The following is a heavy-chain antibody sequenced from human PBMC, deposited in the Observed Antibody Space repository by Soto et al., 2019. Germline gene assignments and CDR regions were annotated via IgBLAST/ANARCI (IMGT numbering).Heavy chain of an antibody. V-gene: IGHV4-39*01. D-gene: IGHD3-10*01. Sequence: SETLSLTCTVSGGSISSSSYYWGWSRQPPGKGLEWIGRIYYSGSTYYNPSLKSRVTISVDTSKNQLSLKLSSVTAADTAVFYCARGSGSYYKGSGNYYYYYYGMDVWGQGTTVT. CDR1: GGSISSSSYY. CDR3: ARGSGSYYKGSGNYYYYYYGMDV. CDR2: IYYSGST. J-gene: IGHJ6*02.